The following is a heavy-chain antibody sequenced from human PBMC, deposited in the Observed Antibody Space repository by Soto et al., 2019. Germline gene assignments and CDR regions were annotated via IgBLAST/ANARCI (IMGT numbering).Heavy chain of an antibody. CDR2: IYSGGST. CDR3: ARDSTIFGVYGMDV. V-gene: IGHV3-53*01. D-gene: IGHD3-3*01. Sequence: SCKASGGTFSSYTISWVRQAPGKGLEWVSVIYSGGSTYYADSVKGRFTISRDNSKNTLYLQMNSLRAEDTAVYYCARDSTIFGVYGMDVWGQGTTVTVSS. CDR1: GGTFSSYT. J-gene: IGHJ6*02.